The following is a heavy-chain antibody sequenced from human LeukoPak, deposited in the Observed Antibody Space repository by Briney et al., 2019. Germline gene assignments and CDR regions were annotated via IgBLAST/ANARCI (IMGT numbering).Heavy chain of an antibody. D-gene: IGHD3-10*01. CDR1: GGSISSGGYS. J-gene: IGHJ3*02. CDR2: IHHNGST. CDR3: ARAGGTMVRGVIINDAFDI. V-gene: IGHV4-30-2*01. Sequence: SETLSLTCAVSGGSISSGGYSWSWIRQPPGKGLEWIGYIHHNGSTYYNPSLKSRVTISVDRSKNQFSLKLSSVTAADTAVYFCARAGGTMVRGVIINDAFDIWGQGTMVTVSS.